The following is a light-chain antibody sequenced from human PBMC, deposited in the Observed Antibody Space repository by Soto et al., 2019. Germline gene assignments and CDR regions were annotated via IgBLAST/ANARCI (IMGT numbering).Light chain of an antibody. CDR3: QQRSNCHPTCT. Sequence: EFVLTQSPATLSLSPGERATLSCRASQSVNTYLAWYQQKPGQAPRLLIYDASNRATGIPARFSGSGYGTDFTLTISTLEPAEFAVYYCQQRSNCHPTCTFGQGTRLEIK. V-gene: IGKV3-11*01. CDR1: QSVNTY. CDR2: DAS. J-gene: IGKJ2*02.